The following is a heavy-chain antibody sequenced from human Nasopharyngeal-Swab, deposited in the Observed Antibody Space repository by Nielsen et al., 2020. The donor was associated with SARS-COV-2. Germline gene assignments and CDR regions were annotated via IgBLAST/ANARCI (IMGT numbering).Heavy chain of an antibody. Sequence: GGSLRLSCAASGFTVSSNHMSWVRQAPGKGLEWVSVIYSGGSTYYADSVKGRFTISRDNSKNTLYLQMNSLRAEDTAVYYCARAISTVHYYYYMDVWGKGTTVTVSS. V-gene: IGHV3-53*01. CDR3: ARAISTVHYYYYMDV. D-gene: IGHD4-17*01. CDR1: GFTVSSNH. J-gene: IGHJ6*03. CDR2: IYSGGST.